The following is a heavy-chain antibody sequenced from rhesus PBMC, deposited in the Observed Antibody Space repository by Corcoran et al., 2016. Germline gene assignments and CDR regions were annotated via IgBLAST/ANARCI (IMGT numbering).Heavy chain of an antibody. CDR1: GGSISGYYY. Sequence: QVQLQASGPGLVKPSETLSLTCTVSGGSISGYYYWSRIRQPPGKGLEWIGGIYGNSASTYYNPSLKSRVTFSKDASKNEFSLKLSSVTAADTAVYYCASQFFYSGNYYLDYWGQGVLVTVSS. CDR2: IYGNSAST. D-gene: IGHD3-16*01. J-gene: IGHJ4*01. CDR3: ASQFFYSGNYYLDY. V-gene: IGHV4-143*01.